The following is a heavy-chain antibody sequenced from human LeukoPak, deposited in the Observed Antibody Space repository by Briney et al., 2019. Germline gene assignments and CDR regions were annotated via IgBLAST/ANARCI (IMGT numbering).Heavy chain of an antibody. CDR2: ISYDGSNK. CDR1: GFTFSSYA. J-gene: IGHJ4*02. CDR3: ARDRDIVVVPAAAFDY. V-gene: IGHV3-30-3*01. Sequence: GGSLRLSCAASGFTFSSYAMHGVRQAPGKGREWVAVISYDGSNKYYADSVKGRFTISRDNSKNTLYLQMNSLRAEDTAVYYCARDRDIVVVPAAAFDYWGQGTLVTVSS. D-gene: IGHD2-2*01.